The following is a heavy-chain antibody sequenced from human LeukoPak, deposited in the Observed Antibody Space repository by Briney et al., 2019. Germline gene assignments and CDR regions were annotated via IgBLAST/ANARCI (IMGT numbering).Heavy chain of an antibody. D-gene: IGHD3-22*01. CDR1: GFTFSSYW. V-gene: IGHV3-74*01. CDR3: ARVGSYYYDSSGFDY. CDR2: INSDGSST. Sequence: GGSLRLSCAASGFTFSSYWMHWVRQAPGKGLAWVSRINSDGSSTSYADSVKGRFTISRDNAKNTLYLQMNSLRAEDTAVYYCARVGSYYYDSSGFDYWGQGTLVTVSS. J-gene: IGHJ4*02.